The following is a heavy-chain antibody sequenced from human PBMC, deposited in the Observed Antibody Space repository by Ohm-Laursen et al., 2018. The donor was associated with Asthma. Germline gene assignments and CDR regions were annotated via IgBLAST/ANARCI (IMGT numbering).Heavy chain of an antibody. CDR1: GGSISSGGYY. J-gene: IGHJ3*02. CDR2: IYYSGST. V-gene: IGHV4-31*03. D-gene: IGHD1-26*01. Sequence: TLSLTCTVSGGSISSGGYYWSWIRQHPGKGLEWIGYIYYSGSTYYNPSLKSRVTISVDTSKNQFSLKLSSVTAADTAVYYCARGSEWERAAFDIWGQGTMVTVSS. CDR3: ARGSEWERAAFDI.